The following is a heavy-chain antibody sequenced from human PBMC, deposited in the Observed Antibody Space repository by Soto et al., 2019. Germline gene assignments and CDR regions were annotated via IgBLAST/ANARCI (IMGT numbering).Heavy chain of an antibody. CDR3: TRDASRDSSARGWFDP. J-gene: IGHJ5*02. Sequence: ASVKVSCKASGYTFTGYYMHWVRQAPGQGLEWMGWINPNSGGTRYPQKFQGRVTMTRDTSISTVYMALTSLRAEDTAVYYCTRDASRDSSARGWFDPWGPGTLVTVSS. CDR1: GYTFTGYY. CDR2: INPNSGGT. D-gene: IGHD6-13*01. V-gene: IGHV1-2*02.